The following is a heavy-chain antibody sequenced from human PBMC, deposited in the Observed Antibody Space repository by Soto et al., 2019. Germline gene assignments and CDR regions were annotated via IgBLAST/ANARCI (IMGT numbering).Heavy chain of an antibody. CDR2: ISGSGGST. CDR1: GFTFITYA. D-gene: IGHD6-19*01. V-gene: IGHV3-23*01. Sequence: EVQLLDSGGGLVQPGGSLRLSCAASGFTFITYAMSWVRQAPGKGLEWVSIISGSGGSTYYPDSVKGRFTISRDNSKNTLYLQMNSVRADDTAVDYCAKLAVAQSYFDVWGQGTLVTVSS. J-gene: IGHJ4*02. CDR3: AKLAVAQSYFDV.